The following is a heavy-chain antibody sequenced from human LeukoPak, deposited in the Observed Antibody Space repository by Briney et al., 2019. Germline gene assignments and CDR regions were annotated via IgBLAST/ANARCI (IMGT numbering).Heavy chain of an antibody. Sequence: PGGSLRHSCAAFSGFAMSWVRQAPGRGLEWVSAINGRGGDTYYPDSVKGRFTISRDNSNNTLYLQMNSLRAEDTAVYYCAKGHRSSSSFFDSWGQGILVTVSS. J-gene: IGHJ4*02. V-gene: IGHV3-23*01. CDR1: SGFA. D-gene: IGHD6-19*01. CDR3: AKGHRSSSSFFDS. CDR2: INGRGGDT.